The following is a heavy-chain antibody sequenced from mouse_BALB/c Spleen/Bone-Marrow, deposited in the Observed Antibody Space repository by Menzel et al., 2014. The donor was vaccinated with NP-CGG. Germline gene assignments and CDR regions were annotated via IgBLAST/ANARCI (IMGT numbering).Heavy chain of an antibody. V-gene: IGHV2-9*02. J-gene: IGHJ2*01. CDR1: GLSLTSYG. CDR2: IWAGGST. Sequence: QVQLQQSGPGLVAPSQSLSIICIVSGLSLTSYGVHWVRQPPGKGLEWLGVIWAGGSTNYNSALMSRLSISKDNSKSQVFLKMNSLQTDDTAMYYCARASTYYGNYFDYWGQGTTLTVSS. CDR3: ARASTYYGNYFDY. D-gene: IGHD2-10*01.